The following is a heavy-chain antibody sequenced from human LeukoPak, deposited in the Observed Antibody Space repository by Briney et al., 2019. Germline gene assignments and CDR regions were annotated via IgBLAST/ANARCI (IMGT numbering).Heavy chain of an antibody. CDR1: GFTFSSCA. CDR3: AKTGYDYIWGSYRPTFFDY. D-gene: IGHD3-16*02. V-gene: IGHV3-23*01. J-gene: IGHJ4*02. Sequence: PGGSLRLSCAASGFTFSSCAMSWVRQAPGKGLEWVSAISGSGGSTYYADSVKGRFAISRDNSKNTLYLQMNSLRAEDTAVYYCAKTGYDYIWGSYRPTFFDYWGQGTLVTVSS. CDR2: ISGSGGST.